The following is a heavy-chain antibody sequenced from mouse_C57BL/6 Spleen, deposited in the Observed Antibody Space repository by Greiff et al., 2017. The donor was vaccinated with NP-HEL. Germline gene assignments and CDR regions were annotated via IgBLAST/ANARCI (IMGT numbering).Heavy chain of an antibody. CDR3: ASSGLGRYFDY. CDR2: INPSNGGT. D-gene: IGHD3-1*01. V-gene: IGHV1-53*01. CDR1: GYTFTSYW. Sequence: VQLQQPGTDLVKPGASVKLSCKASGYTFTSYWMHWVKQRPGQGLEWIGNINPSNGGTNYNEKFKSKATLTVDKYSSTAYMQLSSLTSEDSAVYYCASSGLGRYFDYWGQGTTLTVSS. J-gene: IGHJ2*01.